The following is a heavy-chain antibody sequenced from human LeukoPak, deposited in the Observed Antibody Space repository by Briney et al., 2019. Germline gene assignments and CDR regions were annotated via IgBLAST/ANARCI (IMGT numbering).Heavy chain of an antibody. V-gene: IGHV1-2*06. D-gene: IGHD6-19*01. CDR3: ARALRRGGIAVAY. CDR1: GYTFTGYY. CDR2: INPNSGGT. Sequence: ASVKVSCKASGYTFTGYYMHWVRQAPGQGLEWMGRINPNSGGTNYAQKFQGRVTMTRDTSISTAYMELSRLRSDDTAVYYCARALRRGGIAVAYWGQGTLVTVSS. J-gene: IGHJ4*02.